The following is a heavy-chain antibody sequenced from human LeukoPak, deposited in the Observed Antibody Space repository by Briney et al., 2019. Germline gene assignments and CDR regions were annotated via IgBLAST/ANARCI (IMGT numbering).Heavy chain of an antibody. V-gene: IGHV4-59*01. J-gene: IGHJ4*02. CDR3: ARGLAVSGRSSLDF. Sequence: SETLSLTCSVSGGSISSYYWSWIRQPPGKGLEWIGYIYYSGSTHYNPSLKSRATITVDTSKNQFSLKLSSVTAADTAVYFCARGLAVSGRSSLDFWGQGTLVTVSS. D-gene: IGHD6-19*01. CDR2: IYYSGST. CDR1: GGSISSYY.